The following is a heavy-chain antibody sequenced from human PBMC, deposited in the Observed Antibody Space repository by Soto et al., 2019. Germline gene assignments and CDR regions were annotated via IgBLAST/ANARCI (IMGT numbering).Heavy chain of an antibody. V-gene: IGHV4-31*03. CDR3: AMRLAPAATGWFHP. CDR1: GGSISSGGYY. J-gene: IGHJ5*02. CDR2: IYYSGNT. D-gene: IGHD2-2*01. Sequence: QVQLQESGPGLVKPSQTLSLTCTVSGGSISSGGYYWSWIRQHPGKGLEWIGYIYYSGNTYYNPSLKSRVTISVDTSKNQCALKLSSVTAADTAVYYCAMRLAPAATGWFHPWGQGTLVTVSS.